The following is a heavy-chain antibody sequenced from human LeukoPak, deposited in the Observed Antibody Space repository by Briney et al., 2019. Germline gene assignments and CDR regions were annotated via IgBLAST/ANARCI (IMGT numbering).Heavy chain of an antibody. J-gene: IGHJ6*02. CDR2: ISAYNGNT. Sequence: ASVKVSCKASGYTFTSYGISWVRQAPGQGLEWMGWISAYNGNTNYAQKLQGRVTMTTDTSTSTAYMELRSLRSDDTAVYYCARDLFSGYSYAQDHYYGMDVWGQGTTVTVSS. CDR3: ARDLFSGYSYAQDHYYGMDV. D-gene: IGHD5-18*01. V-gene: IGHV1-18*01. CDR1: GYTFTSYG.